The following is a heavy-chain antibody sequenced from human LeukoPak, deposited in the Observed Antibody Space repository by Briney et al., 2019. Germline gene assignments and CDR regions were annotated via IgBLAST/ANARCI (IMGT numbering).Heavy chain of an antibody. CDR2: IIPILGIA. CDR1: GGTFSSYA. CDR3: ATPGGGQQWLAYYFDY. D-gene: IGHD6-19*01. J-gene: IGHJ4*02. V-gene: IGHV1-69*04. Sequence: VASVKVSCEASGGTFSSYAISWVRQAPGQGLEWMGRIIPILGIANYAQKFQGRVTITADKSTSTAYMELSSLRSEDTAVYYCATPGGGQQWLAYYFDYWGQGTLVTVSS.